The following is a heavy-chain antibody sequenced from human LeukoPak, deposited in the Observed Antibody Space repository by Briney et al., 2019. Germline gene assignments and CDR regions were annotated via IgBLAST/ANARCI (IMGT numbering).Heavy chain of an antibody. J-gene: IGHJ4*02. CDR3: TSVGYGDYVSAY. CDR2: IKSKVDGGAI. D-gene: IGHD4-17*01. Sequence: GGSLRLSCAASGFTFSSYWMSWVRQAPGKGLEWVGRIKSKVDGGAIDYAALVKGRFTISRDDSKNTLYLQMNSLKTEDTAVYYCTSVGYGDYVSAYWGQGTLVTVSS. CDR1: GFTFSSYW. V-gene: IGHV3-15*01.